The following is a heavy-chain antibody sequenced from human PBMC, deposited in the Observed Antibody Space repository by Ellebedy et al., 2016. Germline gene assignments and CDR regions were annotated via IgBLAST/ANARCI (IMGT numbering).Heavy chain of an antibody. CDR3: ARRRKIAERGDAIDI. CDR1: GGSISSYY. Sequence: GSLRLXCTASGGSISSYYWTWIRQPPGKGLEWIGYVYYSGSTNYNPSLKSRVIISVDTSKNQFSLKLSSVIAADTAVYFCARRRKIAERGDAIDIWGQGTKVTVSS. D-gene: IGHD6-13*01. J-gene: IGHJ3*02. CDR2: VYYSGST. V-gene: IGHV4-59*01.